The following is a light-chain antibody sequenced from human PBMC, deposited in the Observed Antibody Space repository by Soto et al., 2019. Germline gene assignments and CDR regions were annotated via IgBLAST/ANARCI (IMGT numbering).Light chain of an antibody. CDR3: QQRSNWIT. J-gene: IGKJ5*01. V-gene: IGKV3-11*01. CDR2: TAS. Sequence: EIVLTQSPATLSLSPGERATLSCRASQSVSSYLAWYQQKPGQAPRLLIYTASNRATGIPARFSGSGSGTDFPITSSSLEPEDFAVYYCQQRSNWITFGQGTRLEIE. CDR1: QSVSSY.